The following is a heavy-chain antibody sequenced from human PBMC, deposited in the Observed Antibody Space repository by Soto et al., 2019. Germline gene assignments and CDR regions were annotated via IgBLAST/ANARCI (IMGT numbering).Heavy chain of an antibody. J-gene: IGHJ4*02. CDR1: GFTFSSYA. CDR3: AKDAVYGDGLWLAGN. Sequence: EVHLLEAGGGLVQPGGSLRLSCAASGFTFSSYAMSWVRQAPGKGLEWVSTISGSGGSTYFADSVKGRFTISRDNSKNTLYLQMNSLRAEDTAIYYCAKDAVYGDGLWLAGNWGQGTLVTVSS. D-gene: IGHD2-21*02. CDR2: ISGSGGST. V-gene: IGHV3-23*01.